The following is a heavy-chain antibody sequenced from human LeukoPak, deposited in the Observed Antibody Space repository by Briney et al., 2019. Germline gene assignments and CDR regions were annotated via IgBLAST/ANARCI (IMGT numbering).Heavy chain of an antibody. CDR3: AKARHYGSGSYYINYYYYYMDV. CDR2: ISWNSGSL. J-gene: IGHJ6*03. V-gene: IGHV3-9*01. CDR1: GFTFDDYA. D-gene: IGHD3-10*01. Sequence: GGSLRLSCAASGFTFDDYAMHWVRQAPGKGLEWVSGISWNSGSLGYADSVKGRFTISRDNAKNSLYLQMNSLRAEDTAIYYCAKARHYGSGSYYINYYYYYMDVWGKGTTVTVSS.